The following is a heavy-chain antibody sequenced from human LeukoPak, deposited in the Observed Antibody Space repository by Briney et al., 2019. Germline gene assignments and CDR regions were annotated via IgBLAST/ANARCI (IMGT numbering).Heavy chain of an antibody. CDR1: GFTFSDYY. D-gene: IGHD1-26*01. V-gene: IGHV3-11*01. CDR2: ITSSGSTI. Sequence: GGSLRLSCAASGFTFSDYYMSWIRQAPGKGLECVSYITSSGSTIYYADSVKGRFTISRDNAKNSLYLEMNSLRAEDTAVYYCAAGLKGGATMLNYWGQGTLVTGSS. CDR3: AAGLKGGATMLNY. J-gene: IGHJ4*02.